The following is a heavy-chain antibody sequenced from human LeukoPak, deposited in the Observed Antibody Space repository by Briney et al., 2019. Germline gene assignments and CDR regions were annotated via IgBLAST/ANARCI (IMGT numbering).Heavy chain of an antibody. Sequence: GGSLRLSCAASGFTFSSYEMNWVRQVPGKGLEWLSYISDGGITINYADSVKGRFTISRDNAKNSLYLQMNSLRAEDTAVYYCARDGSYGGFDYWGQGTLVTVSS. CDR2: ISDGGITI. J-gene: IGHJ4*02. V-gene: IGHV3-48*03. CDR1: GFTFSSYE. CDR3: ARDGSYGGFDY. D-gene: IGHD4-23*01.